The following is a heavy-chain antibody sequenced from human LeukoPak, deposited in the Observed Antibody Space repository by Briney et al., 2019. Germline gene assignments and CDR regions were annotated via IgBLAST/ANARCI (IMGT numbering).Heavy chain of an antibody. CDR1: GGSFSGYY. CDR2: INHSGST. V-gene: IGHV4-34*01. Sequence: PSETLSLTCAVYGGSFSGYYWSWIRQPPGKGLEWIGEINHSGSTNYNPSLKSRVTISVDTSKNQFSLKLSSVTAADTAVYYCARGKGYVWGSYRYFDYWGQGTLATVSS. J-gene: IGHJ4*02. D-gene: IGHD3-16*02. CDR3: ARGKGYVWGSYRYFDY.